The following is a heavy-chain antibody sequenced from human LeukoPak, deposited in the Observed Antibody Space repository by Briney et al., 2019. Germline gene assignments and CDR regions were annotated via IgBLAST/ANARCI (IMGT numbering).Heavy chain of an antibody. V-gene: IGHV3-23*01. CDR1: GFTFGSFA. J-gene: IGHJ3*01. D-gene: IGHD3-16*01. CDR2: ISGSGGNT. Sequence: PGGSLRLSCAASGFTFGSFAMNWVRQAPGKGLEWVSAISGSGGNTYYADSVKGRFTISRDNSKNTLYLQMNSLRAEDTAVYYCARGWGSNVYASAFDVWGQGTMVTVSS. CDR3: ARGWGSNVYASAFDV.